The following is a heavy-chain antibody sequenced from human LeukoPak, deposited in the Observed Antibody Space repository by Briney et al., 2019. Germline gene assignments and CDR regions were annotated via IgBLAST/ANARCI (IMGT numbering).Heavy chain of an antibody. CDR3: ARDLPGTDDAFDI. CDR1: GGTFSSYA. CDR2: IIPILGIA. D-gene: IGHD2-2*01. J-gene: IGHJ3*02. Sequence: SVKVSCKASGGTFSSYAISWVRQAPGQGLEWMGRIIPILGIANYAQKFQGRVTITADKSTGTAYVELSSLRSDDTAVYYCARDLPGTDDAFDIWGQGTMVTVSS. V-gene: IGHV1-69*04.